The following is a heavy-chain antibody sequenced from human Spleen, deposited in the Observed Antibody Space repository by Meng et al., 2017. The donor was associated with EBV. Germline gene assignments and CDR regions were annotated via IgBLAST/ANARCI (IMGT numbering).Heavy chain of an antibody. D-gene: IGHD5-18*01. CDR2: MHHSGST. Sequence: HLRRQGPGSGLVKPSQNLSLTCAVSGFSISSGGYSWSWIRQPPGKGLEWIGYMHHSGSTYNNPSLKRRVTISVDRSKNQFSLKLSSVTAADTAVYYCAGGPTAMVTYFDYWGQGTLVTVSS. CDR3: AGGPTAMVTYFDY. J-gene: IGHJ4*02. CDR1: GFSISSGGYS. V-gene: IGHV4-30-2*01.